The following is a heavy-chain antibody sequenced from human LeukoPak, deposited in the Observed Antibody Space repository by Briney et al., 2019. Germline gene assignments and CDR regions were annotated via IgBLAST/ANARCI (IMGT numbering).Heavy chain of an antibody. V-gene: IGHV3-9*01. CDR2: ISWNSGSI. D-gene: IGHD3-10*01. CDR1: GFTFEDYA. J-gene: IGHJ6*02. Sequence: GGSLRPSCAASGFTFEDYAMHWVRQAPGKGLEWVSGISWNSGSIGYADSVKGRFTISRDNAKNFLYLQMNSLRAEDTALYYCAKDIFRGFDGMDVWGQGTTVTVSS. CDR3: AKDIFRGFDGMDV.